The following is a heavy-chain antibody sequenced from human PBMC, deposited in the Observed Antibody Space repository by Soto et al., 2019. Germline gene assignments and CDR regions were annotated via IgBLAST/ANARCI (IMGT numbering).Heavy chain of an antibody. V-gene: IGHV3-30-3*01. J-gene: IGHJ4*02. CDR3: ARDQGYHDSSGYLDY. CDR1: GFTFSSYA. Sequence: GGSLRLSCAASGFTFSSYAMHWVRQAPGKGLEWVAVISYDGSNKYYADSVKGRFTISRDNSKNTLYLQMNSLRAEDTAVYYCARDQGYHDSSGYLDYWGQGTLVTVSS. D-gene: IGHD3-22*01. CDR2: ISYDGSNK.